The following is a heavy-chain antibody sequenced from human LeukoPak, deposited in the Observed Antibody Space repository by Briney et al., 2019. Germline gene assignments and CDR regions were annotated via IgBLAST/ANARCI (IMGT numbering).Heavy chain of an antibody. CDR1: GFTFSSYS. CDR3: ARDLGYSFRSGDY. J-gene: IGHJ4*02. CDR2: ISSSSSTI. V-gene: IGHV3-48*04. D-gene: IGHD5-18*01. Sequence: GRSLRLSCAASGFTFSSYSMNWVRQAPGKGLEWVSYISSSSSTIYYADSVKGRFTISRDNAKNSLYLQMNSLRAEDTAVYYCARDLGYSFRSGDYWGQGTLVTVSS.